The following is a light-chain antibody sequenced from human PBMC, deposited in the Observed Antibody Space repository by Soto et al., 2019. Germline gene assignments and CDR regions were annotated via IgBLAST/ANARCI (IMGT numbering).Light chain of an antibody. J-gene: IGKJ1*01. V-gene: IGKV3-20*01. CDR1: QSLGSSY. CDR2: VAS. Sequence: EIVLTQSPGTLSLSPGERATLSCRASQSLGSSYLAWYQQKPGQSPRLLIYVASSRATGIPDRFSGSGSGTDFTLTISRLEPEDVSVYYCQQYGSRPRTFCHGTKVEIK. CDR3: QQYGSRPRT.